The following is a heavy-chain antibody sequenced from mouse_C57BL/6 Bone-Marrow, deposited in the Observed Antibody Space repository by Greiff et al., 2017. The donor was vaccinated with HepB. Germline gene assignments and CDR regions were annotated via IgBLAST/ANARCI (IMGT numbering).Heavy chain of an antibody. CDR1: GYTFTSYG. V-gene: IGHV1-81*01. J-gene: IGHJ2*01. CDR2: IYPRSGNT. CDR3: ARGTLYYDYDGYYFDY. D-gene: IGHD2-4*01. Sequence: VKLVESGAELARPGASVKLSCKASGYTFTSYGISWVKQRTGQGLEWIGEIYPRSGNTYYNEKFKGKATLTADKSSSTAYMELRSLTSEDSAVYFCARGTLYYDYDGYYFDYWGQGTTLTVSS.